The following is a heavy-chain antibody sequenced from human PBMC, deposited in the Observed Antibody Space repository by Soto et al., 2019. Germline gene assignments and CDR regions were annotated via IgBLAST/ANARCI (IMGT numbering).Heavy chain of an antibody. CDR2: ISSSGSTI. CDR1: GFTFSDYY. V-gene: IGHV3-11*01. CDR3: PNNTGVEFAPLATVDWFDP. D-gene: IGHD2-2*02. J-gene: IGHJ5*02. Sequence: GGSLRLSCAASGFTFSDYYMSWIRQAPGKGLEWVSYISSSGSTIYYADSVKGRFTISRDNSKSTVYLELNNLSAEDTAAYHCPNNTGVEFAPLATVDWFDPWGQGSVVTSPQ.